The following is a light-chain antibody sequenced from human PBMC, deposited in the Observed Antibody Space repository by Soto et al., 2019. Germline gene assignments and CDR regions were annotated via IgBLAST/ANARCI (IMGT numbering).Light chain of an antibody. J-gene: IGKJ1*01. Sequence: EIVLTQSPGTLSLSPGERATLSCRASQSVSSSYLAWYQQKPGQAPRLLIYGASSRATGIPDRFSGSGSGTDFTLTISRPEPDDFAVYYCQQYGSSRTFGQGTKVDIK. V-gene: IGKV3-20*01. CDR2: GAS. CDR1: QSVSSSY. CDR3: QQYGSSRT.